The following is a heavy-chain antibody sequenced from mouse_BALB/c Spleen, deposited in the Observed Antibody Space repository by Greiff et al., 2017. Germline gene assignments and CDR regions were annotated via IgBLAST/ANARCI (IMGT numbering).Heavy chain of an antibody. CDR1: GYNFTSYW. Sequence: QVQLKESGAELVKPGTSVKLSCKASGYNFTSYWINWVKLRPGQGLEWIGDIYPGSGSTNYNEKLKSKATLTVDTSSSTAYMQLSSLASEDSALYYCARWVYGYYAMDYWGQGTSVTVSS. V-gene: IGHV1-55*01. CDR2: IYPGSGST. CDR3: ARWVYGYYAMDY. J-gene: IGHJ4*01. D-gene: IGHD1-1*02.